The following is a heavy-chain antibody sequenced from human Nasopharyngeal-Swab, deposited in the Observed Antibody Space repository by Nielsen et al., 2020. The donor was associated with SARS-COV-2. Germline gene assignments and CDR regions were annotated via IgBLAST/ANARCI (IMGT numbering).Heavy chain of an antibody. CDR2: IWYDGGNK. Sequence: GESLKISCAASGFTFSSYGMHWVRQAPGKGLEWVAVIWYDGGNKYYADSVKGRFTISRDNSKNTLYLQMNSLRAEDTAVYYCARESPPPDIVAASYSSGWYNYGMDVWGQGTTVTVSS. CDR3: ARESPPPDIVAASYSSGWYNYGMDV. V-gene: IGHV3-33*01. J-gene: IGHJ6*02. D-gene: IGHD6-19*01. CDR1: GFTFSSYG.